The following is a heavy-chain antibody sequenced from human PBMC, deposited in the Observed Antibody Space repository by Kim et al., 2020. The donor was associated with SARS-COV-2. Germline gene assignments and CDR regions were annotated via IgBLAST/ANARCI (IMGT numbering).Heavy chain of an antibody. D-gene: IGHD2-15*01. CDR1: GGTFSSYA. CDR3: ARGTIGYCSGGSCYPPHWFDP. J-gene: IGHJ5*02. Sequence: SVKVSCKASGGTFSSYAISWVRQAPGQGLEWMGEIIPIFGTANYAQKFQGRVTITADESTSTAYMELSSLRSEDTAVYYCARGTIGYCSGGSCYPPHWFDPWGQGTLVTVSS. V-gene: IGHV1-69*13. CDR2: IIPIFGTA.